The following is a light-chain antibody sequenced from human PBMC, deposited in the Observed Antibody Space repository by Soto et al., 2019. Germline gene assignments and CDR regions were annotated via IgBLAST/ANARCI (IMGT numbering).Light chain of an antibody. V-gene: IGKV3-15*01. CDR1: QSVSSN. CDR2: GAS. CDR3: QQYNNWPPGT. J-gene: IGKJ1*01. Sequence: EIVMTQSPATLSVSPGERATLSCRVSQSVSSNLAWYHQKPGQAPRLLIYGASTRVTGIPARFSGSGSGTEFTLTISSLQSEDFAVYYCQQYNNWPPGTFGQGTKVEIK.